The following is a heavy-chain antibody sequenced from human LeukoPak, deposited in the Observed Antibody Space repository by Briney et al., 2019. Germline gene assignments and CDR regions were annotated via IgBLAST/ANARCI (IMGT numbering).Heavy chain of an antibody. CDR2: INHSGDS. V-gene: IGHV4-34*01. D-gene: IGHD1-26*01. J-gene: IGHJ6*03. CDR1: GGSFSGYY. Sequence: SETLSLTCAVYGGSFSGYYWSWIRQPPAKGLEWIGEINHSGDSNYNPSLKSRVTMSVDTSKNQFSLKLSSVTAADTAMYYCVRLGGIYYYYYMEVWGKGTTVTVSS. CDR3: VRLGGIYYYYYMEV.